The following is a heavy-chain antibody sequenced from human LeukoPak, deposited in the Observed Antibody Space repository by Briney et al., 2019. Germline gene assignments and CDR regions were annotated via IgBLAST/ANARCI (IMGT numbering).Heavy chain of an antibody. CDR3: ARDWSRGIAAAGTGPLDY. Sequence: GRSLRLSCAASGFTFSSYAMHWVRQAPGKGLEWVAVISYDGSNKYYADSVKGRFTISRDNSKNTLYLQMNSLRAEDTVVYYCARDWSRGIAAAGTGPLDYCGQGTLVTVSS. CDR2: ISYDGSNK. V-gene: IGHV3-30-3*01. J-gene: IGHJ4*02. CDR1: GFTFSSYA. D-gene: IGHD6-13*01.